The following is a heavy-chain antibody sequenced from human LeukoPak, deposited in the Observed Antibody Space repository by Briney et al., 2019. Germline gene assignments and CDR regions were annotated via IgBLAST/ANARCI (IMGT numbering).Heavy chain of an antibody. CDR3: ARRATTERGHSYGLDY. CDR1: GFTFSSYE. CDR2: ISTTSTYI. Sequence: GGSLRLSCAASGFTFSSYEMGWVRQAPGKGLEWVSSISTTSTYIYYADSVKGRFAISRDNAKNSLYLQMNSLRAEDTAVYYCARRATTERGHSYGLDYWGQGTLVTVSS. V-gene: IGHV3-21*01. D-gene: IGHD5-18*01. J-gene: IGHJ4*02.